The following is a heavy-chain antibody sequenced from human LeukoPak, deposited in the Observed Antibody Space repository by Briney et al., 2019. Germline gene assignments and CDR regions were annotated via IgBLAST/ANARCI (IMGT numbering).Heavy chain of an antibody. J-gene: IGHJ3*01. CDR2: MFYSGST. V-gene: IGHV4-39*01. CDR3: AVAGVRYYDSSGLHAFDF. CDR1: GGSISSRSHC. Sequence: SETLSLTCTVSGGSISSRSHCWGWIRQPPGKGLEWIGTMFYSGSTYYNPSLKSRAAISVDTSENQFSLELNSVTATDTAVYYCAVAGVRYYDSSGLHAFDFWGRGTMVTVSS. D-gene: IGHD3-22*01.